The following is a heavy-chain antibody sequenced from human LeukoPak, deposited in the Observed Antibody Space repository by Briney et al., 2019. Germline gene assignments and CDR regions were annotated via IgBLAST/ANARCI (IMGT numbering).Heavy chain of an antibody. V-gene: IGHV4-4*02. J-gene: IGHJ4*02. Sequence: SGTLSLTCAVSGGSISSNNWWSWVRQPPGKGLEWIGEIYHSGSTNYNPSLKSRVTISVDESKNQFSLKLSSVTAADTAVYYCARPALNCSSTSCWNYWGQGTLVTVSS. D-gene: IGHD2-2*01. CDR2: IYHSGST. CDR3: ARPALNCSSTSCWNY. CDR1: GGSISSNNW.